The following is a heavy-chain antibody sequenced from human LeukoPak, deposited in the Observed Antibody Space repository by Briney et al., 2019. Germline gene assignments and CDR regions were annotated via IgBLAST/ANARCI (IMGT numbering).Heavy chain of an antibody. V-gene: IGHV3-23*01. D-gene: IGHD3-3*01. CDR1: GGSISSSN. CDR2: ISGSGGST. CDR3: AKRVRSSGYYYFDY. Sequence: GTLSLTCAVSGGSISSSNWWSWVRQAPGKGLEWVSVISGSGGSTYYADSVKGRFSISRDNSKNTLSLQMNSLRAEDTAVYYCAKRVRSSGYYYFDYWGQGTLVTVSS. J-gene: IGHJ4*02.